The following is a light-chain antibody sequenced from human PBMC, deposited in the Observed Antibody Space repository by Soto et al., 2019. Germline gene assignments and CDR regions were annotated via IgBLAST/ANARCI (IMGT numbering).Light chain of an antibody. V-gene: IGKV3D-15*01. CDR1: QTVSSF. CDR2: DAS. J-gene: IGKJ1*01. CDR3: HYYDKWPPGT. Sequence: SVLTQSPGTLSLSPGESPTLSCRASQTVSSFLAWYQQKPGQAPRLLIFDASARAVDSPGRFSGSKSGTEFTLTIISLQPEDFAVYYCHYYDKWPPGTFGQGTKVDIK.